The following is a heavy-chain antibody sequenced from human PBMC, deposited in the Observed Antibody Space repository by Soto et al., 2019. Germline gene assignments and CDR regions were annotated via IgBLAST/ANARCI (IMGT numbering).Heavy chain of an antibody. CDR3: ARGKDDILTGYFDY. D-gene: IGHD3-9*01. J-gene: IGHJ4*02. CDR2: ISAYNGNT. V-gene: IGHV1-18*01. Sequence: ASVKVSGKASGYTFTSYGISWVRQAPGQGLEWMGWISAYNGNTNYAQKLQGRVTMTTDTSTSTAYMELRSLRSDDTAVYYCARGKDDILTGYFDYWGQGTLVTVSS. CDR1: GYTFTSYG.